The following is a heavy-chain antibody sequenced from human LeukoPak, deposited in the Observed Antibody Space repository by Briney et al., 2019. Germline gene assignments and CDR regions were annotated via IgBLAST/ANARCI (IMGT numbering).Heavy chain of an antibody. CDR1: GFTFSNYA. CDR2: ISYDGSNK. Sequence: GRSLRLSCAASGFTFSNYALHWVRQAPGKGLEWVAVISYDGSNKYYADSVKGRFTISRDNSKNTLYLQMNSLRAEDTAVYYCASAYPGEYSGAFDIWGQGTMVTVSS. D-gene: IGHD3-10*01. J-gene: IGHJ3*02. CDR3: ASAYPGEYSGAFDI. V-gene: IGHV3-30*04.